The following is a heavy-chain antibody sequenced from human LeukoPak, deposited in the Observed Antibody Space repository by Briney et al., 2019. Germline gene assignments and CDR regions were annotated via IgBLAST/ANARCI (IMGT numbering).Heavy chain of an antibody. V-gene: IGHV1-46*01. CDR1: GYAFTNYY. D-gene: IGHD3-16*01. CDR2: IHPSGGST. Sequence: EASVKVSCKASGYAFTNYYMNWVRQAPGQGLEWMGIIHPSGGSTNYAQKIQGRVTITRDTSTSTVYMELNSLRSEDTAVYYCARDFTIGAAYLENAFGIWGQGTMVIVSS. CDR3: ARDFTIGAAYLENAFGI. J-gene: IGHJ3*02.